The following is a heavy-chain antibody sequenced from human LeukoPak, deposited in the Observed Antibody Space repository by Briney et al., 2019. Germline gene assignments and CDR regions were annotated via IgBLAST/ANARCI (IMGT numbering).Heavy chain of an antibody. Sequence: GGSLRLSCAASGFTFSSYSMNWVRQAPGKGLEWVSYISSSSSAIYCADSVKGRFTISRDNAKNSLYLQMNSLRAEDTAVYYCARTLNYYDSSAFGYWGQGTLVTVSS. CDR1: GFTFSSYS. CDR2: ISSSSSAI. J-gene: IGHJ4*02. V-gene: IGHV3-48*04. CDR3: ARTLNYYDSSAFGY. D-gene: IGHD3-22*01.